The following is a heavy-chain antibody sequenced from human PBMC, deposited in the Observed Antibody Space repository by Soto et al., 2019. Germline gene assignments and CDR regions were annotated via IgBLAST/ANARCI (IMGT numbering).Heavy chain of an antibody. CDR1: GGSISSYY. CDR3: ARHGSGSYYNWDYYYYYMDV. CDR2: IYYSGST. J-gene: IGHJ6*03. D-gene: IGHD3-10*01. Sequence: SETLSLTCTVSGGSISSYYWSWIRQPPGKGLEWIGYIYYSGSTNYNPSLKSRVTISVDTSKNQFSLKLSSVTAADTAVYYCARHGSGSYYNWDYYYYYMDVWGKGTTVTVSS. V-gene: IGHV4-59*08.